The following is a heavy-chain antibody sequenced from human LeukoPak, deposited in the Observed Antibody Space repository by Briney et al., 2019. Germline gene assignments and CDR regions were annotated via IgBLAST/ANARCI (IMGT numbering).Heavy chain of an antibody. CDR1: GGTFSSYA. D-gene: IGHD4-23*01. CDR3: ARREVDGGNSIFDY. Sequence: ASVKVSCTASGGTFSSYAISWVRQAPGQGLEWMGGIIPIFGTANYAQKFQGRVTITADKSTSTAYMELSSLRSEDTAVYYCARREVDGGNSIFDYWGQGTLVTVSS. CDR2: IIPIFGTA. J-gene: IGHJ4*02. V-gene: IGHV1-69*06.